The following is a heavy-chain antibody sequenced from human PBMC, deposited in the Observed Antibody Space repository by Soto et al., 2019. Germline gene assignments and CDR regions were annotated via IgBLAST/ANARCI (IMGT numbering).Heavy chain of an antibody. J-gene: IGHJ5*02. D-gene: IGHD3-10*01. CDR1: GFALSGYS. CDR3: ARVLSGRYDKDYFDP. V-gene: IGHV3-48*01. Sequence: HPGGSLRLSCAASGFALSGYSMNWVRQAPGKGLEWVSYITSSSGTIYYADSVKGRFTISRDNSKNSLYLQMNSLRAEDTAVYYCARVLSGRYDKDYFDPWGQGTPVTVSS. CDR2: ITSSSGTI.